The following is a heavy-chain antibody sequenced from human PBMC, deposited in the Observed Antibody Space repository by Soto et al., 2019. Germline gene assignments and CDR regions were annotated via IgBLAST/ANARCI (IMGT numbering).Heavy chain of an antibody. CDR3: ASPKIAFYNWFDP. J-gene: IGHJ5*02. D-gene: IGHD3-3*02. CDR2: IYYSGST. Sequence: LQLQVSGPGLVKPSETLSLTCTVSGGSISSSSYYWGWIREPSGQGLEWIGSIYYSGSTYYNPSLKSRVTISVDTSKNQFSLKLSSVTAADTAVYYCASPKIAFYNWFDPWGQGTLVTVSS. CDR1: GGSISSSSYY. V-gene: IGHV4-39*01.